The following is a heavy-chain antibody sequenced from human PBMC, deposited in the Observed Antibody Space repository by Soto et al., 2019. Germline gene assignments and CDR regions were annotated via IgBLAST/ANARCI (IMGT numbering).Heavy chain of an antibody. V-gene: IGHV3-15*07. D-gene: IGHD3-22*01. J-gene: IGHJ4*01. CDR2: IKSKTDGGTT. CDR3: TTDSYSTIIIVRFDY. CDR1: GFTFSNAW. Sequence: GSLRLSCAASGFTFSNAWINWVRQAPGKGLEWVGRIKSKTDGGTTDYAEPVKGRFAISRDDSNNMVYLQMNSLKIEDTAVYYCTTDSYSTIIIVRFDYWGHGTLVTVSS.